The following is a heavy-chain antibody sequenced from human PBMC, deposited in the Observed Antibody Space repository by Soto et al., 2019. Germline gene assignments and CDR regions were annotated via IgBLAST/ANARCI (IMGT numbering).Heavy chain of an antibody. D-gene: IGHD4-17*01. Sequence: QVQLVQSGAEVKKPGASVKVSCKASGYTFTSYGISWVRQAPGQGLEWMGWISAYNGNTNYAQKLQGRVTMTPDTATSTAYMELRSLRSDDTAVYYCARAYGDYEVSPWFDPWGQGTLVTVSS. V-gene: IGHV1-18*01. CDR1: GYTFTSYG. CDR2: ISAYNGNT. J-gene: IGHJ5*02. CDR3: ARAYGDYEVSPWFDP.